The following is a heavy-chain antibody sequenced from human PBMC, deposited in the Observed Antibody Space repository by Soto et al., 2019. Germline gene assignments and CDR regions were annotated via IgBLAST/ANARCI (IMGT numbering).Heavy chain of an antibody. V-gene: IGHV1-69*13. CDR3: ASGGYGYGPPLAPDY. Sequence: VASVKVSCKASGGTFSSYAISWVRQAPGQGLEWMGGIIPIFGTANYAQKFQGRVTITADESTSTAYMELSSLRSEDTAVYYCASGGYGYGPPLAPDYWGQGTLVTVSS. CDR1: GGTFSSYA. CDR2: IIPIFGTA. J-gene: IGHJ4*02. D-gene: IGHD5-18*01.